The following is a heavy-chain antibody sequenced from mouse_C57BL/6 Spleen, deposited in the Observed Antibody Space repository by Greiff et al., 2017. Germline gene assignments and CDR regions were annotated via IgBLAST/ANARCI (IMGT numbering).Heavy chain of an antibody. CDR2: FYPGSGSI. Sequence: QVQLQQSGAELVKPGASVKLSCKASGYTFTEYTIHWVKQRSGQGLEWIGWFYPGSGSIKYNEKFKDKATLTADKSSSTVYMGLSRLTSEDSAVYFWARHEEEGPGYGEGYFDVWGTGTTVTVSS. V-gene: IGHV1-62-2*01. CDR1: GYTFTEYT. D-gene: IGHD2-10*02. J-gene: IGHJ1*03. CDR3: ARHEEEGPGYGEGYFDV.